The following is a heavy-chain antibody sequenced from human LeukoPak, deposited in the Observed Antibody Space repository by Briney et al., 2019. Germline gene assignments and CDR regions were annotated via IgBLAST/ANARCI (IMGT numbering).Heavy chain of an antibody. D-gene: IGHD3-22*01. CDR1: GFTFSSYG. CDR2: IRYDGSNK. Sequence: GGSLRLSCAASGFTFSSYGMHWVRQAPGKGLEWVAFIRYDGSNKYYADSVKGRFTISRDNSKNTLYLQMNSLRAEDTAVYYCAKDSYYDSSGYYPYGLDYWGQGTLVTVSS. J-gene: IGHJ4*02. V-gene: IGHV3-30*02. CDR3: AKDSYYDSSGYYPYGLDY.